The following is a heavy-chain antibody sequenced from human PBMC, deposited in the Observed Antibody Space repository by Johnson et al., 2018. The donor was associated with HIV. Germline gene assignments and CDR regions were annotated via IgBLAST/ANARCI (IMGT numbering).Heavy chain of an antibody. D-gene: IGHD3-10*01. CDR1: GFTFRSYG. V-gene: IGHV3-23*04. Sequence: VQLVESGGGLVQPGGSLRLSCATSGFTFRSYGMSWVRQAPGKGLEWVSAMSGSGPNTYYADSVKGRFTISRDNSKNTLYLQMNSLRAEDTAVYYCATRITMVQGVIKGDAFDIWGQGTMVTVSS. CDR2: MSGSGPNT. CDR3: ATRITMVQGVIKGDAFDI. J-gene: IGHJ3*02.